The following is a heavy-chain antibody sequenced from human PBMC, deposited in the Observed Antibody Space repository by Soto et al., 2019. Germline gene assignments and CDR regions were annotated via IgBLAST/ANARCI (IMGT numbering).Heavy chain of an antibody. J-gene: IGHJ3*02. Sequence: SETLSLTCTVSGGSISSYHWSWIRQPPGKGLEWIGYIYYSGSTNYNPSLKSRVTISVDTSKNQFSLKLSSVTAADTAVYYCARGGLRNAFDIWGQGTMVTVSS. D-gene: IGHD4-17*01. CDR2: IYYSGST. CDR3: ARGGLRNAFDI. CDR1: GGSISSYH. V-gene: IGHV4-59*01.